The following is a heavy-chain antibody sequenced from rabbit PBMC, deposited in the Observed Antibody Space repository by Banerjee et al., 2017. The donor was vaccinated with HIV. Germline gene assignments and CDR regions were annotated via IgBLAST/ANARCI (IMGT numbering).Heavy chain of an antibody. V-gene: IGHV1S40*01. D-gene: IGHD7-1*01. Sequence: QSLEESGGDLVKPEGSLTLTCTASGFSFSSGYDMCWVRQAPGKGLEWIGCIVAGSSGSTYYASWAKGRFTISKTSSTTVTLQMTSLTAADTATYFCARDLYAGYDGVTLWGPGTLVTV. J-gene: IGHJ4*01. CDR3: ARDLYAGYDGVTL. CDR2: IVAGSSGST. CDR1: GFSFSSGYD.